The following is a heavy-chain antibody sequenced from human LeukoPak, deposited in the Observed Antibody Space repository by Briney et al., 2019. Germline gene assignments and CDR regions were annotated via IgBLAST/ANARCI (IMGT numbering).Heavy chain of an antibody. D-gene: IGHD1-1*01. CDR3: GRVWNGRTFIDY. Sequence: GGSLRLSCAASGFTFSSYSMNWVRQAPGKGLEWVSYISSSAYTIYYADSVKGRFTISRDNAKNSLYLQMNGLRAEDTAVYYCGRVWNGRTFIDYWGQGTLVTVSS. J-gene: IGHJ4*02. CDR2: ISSSAYTI. CDR1: GFTFSSYS. V-gene: IGHV3-48*04.